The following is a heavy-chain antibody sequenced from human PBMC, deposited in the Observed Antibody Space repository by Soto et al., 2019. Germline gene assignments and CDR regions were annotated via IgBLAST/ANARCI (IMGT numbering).Heavy chain of an antibody. CDR3: AHGVLVPAGGNWFDP. CDR1: GFSLSTSGVG. CDR2: IYWYDDK. J-gene: IGHJ5*02. V-gene: IGHV2-5*01. Sequence: QITLKESGPTLVKPTQTLTLTCTFSGFSLSTSGVGVGWIRQPPGKALEWLALIYWYDDKRYSPSLKSRLTITKDTSKNQVVLTMTNMDPVDTATYYWAHGVLVPAGGNWFDPWGQGTLVTVSS. D-gene: IGHD2-2*01.